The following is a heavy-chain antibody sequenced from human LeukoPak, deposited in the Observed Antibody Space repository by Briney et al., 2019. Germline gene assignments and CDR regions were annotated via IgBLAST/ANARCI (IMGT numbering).Heavy chain of an antibody. J-gene: IGHJ6*02. V-gene: IGHV3-30*18. D-gene: IGHD3-16*01. CDR2: ISYDGSNK. CDR3: AKGQITGYYYYYYGMDV. CDR1: GFTFSSYG. Sequence: GRSLRLSCAASGFTFSSYGMHWVRQAPGKGLEWVAVISYDGSNKYYADSVKGRFTISRDNSKNTLYLQMNSLRAEDTAVYYCAKGQITGYYYYYYGMDVWGQGTTVTVSS.